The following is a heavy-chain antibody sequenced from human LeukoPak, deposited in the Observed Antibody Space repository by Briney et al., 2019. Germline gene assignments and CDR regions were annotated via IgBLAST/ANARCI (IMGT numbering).Heavy chain of an antibody. V-gene: IGHV3-43*02. D-gene: IGHD5-18*01. CDR3: AKDARLIHLWSIVYYYYYIDV. CDR2: ISGGGDRT. CDR1: GFTFDGHS. Sequence: GGSLRLSCAASGFTFDGHSMHWIRQPPGKGLEWVSVISGGGDRTYYADSVKGRFTASSANSKNSLYLQLNSLRSEDTALYYCAKDARLIHLWSIVYYYYYIDVWGKGTAVTVSS. J-gene: IGHJ6*03.